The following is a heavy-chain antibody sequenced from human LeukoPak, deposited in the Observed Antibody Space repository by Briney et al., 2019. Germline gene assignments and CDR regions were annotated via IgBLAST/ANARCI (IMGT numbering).Heavy chain of an antibody. CDR2: ISGSGGST. J-gene: IGHJ4*02. Sequence: GGSLRLSCAGSGFTCSSYAMSWVLQAPGKGLEWVSAISGSGGSTYYADSMKGRFTIFRDNSKNTLYLQMNSLRAEDTAVYYCAKGRVDSSHSLFDYWGQGTPVTVSS. CDR3: AKGRVDSSHSLFDY. V-gene: IGHV3-23*01. CDR1: GFTCSSYA. D-gene: IGHD3-22*01.